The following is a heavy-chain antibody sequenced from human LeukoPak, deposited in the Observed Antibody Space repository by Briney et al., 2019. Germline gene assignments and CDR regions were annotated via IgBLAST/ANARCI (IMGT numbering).Heavy chain of an antibody. Sequence: PGGSLRLSCAASGFTFSSYAMSWVRQAPGKGLEWVSAISGSGGSTYYADSVKGRFTISRDNAKNSLYLQVNSLRAEDTAMYYCARRVRAAAIWFDPWGQGTLVTVSS. CDR3: ARRVRAAAIWFDP. V-gene: IGHV3-23*01. D-gene: IGHD6-13*01. J-gene: IGHJ5*02. CDR1: GFTFSSYA. CDR2: ISGSGGST.